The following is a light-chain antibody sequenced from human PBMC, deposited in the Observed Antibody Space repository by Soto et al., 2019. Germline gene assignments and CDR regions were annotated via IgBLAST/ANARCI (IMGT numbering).Light chain of an antibody. Sequence: DVQMTQSPSNLSASIGDSVTITCRASKSVSGWLAWYQQKPGQAPKVLLYQTSTLERGVPSRFSGRGSGTEVTLTISSLQSDDFATYFCQQYNTYPWTFGQGTKVEVK. V-gene: IGKV1-5*03. J-gene: IGKJ1*01. CDR3: QQYNTYPWT. CDR2: QTS. CDR1: KSVSGW.